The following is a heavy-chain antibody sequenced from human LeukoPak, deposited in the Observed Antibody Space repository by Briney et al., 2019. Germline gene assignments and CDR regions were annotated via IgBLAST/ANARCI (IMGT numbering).Heavy chain of an antibody. J-gene: IGHJ4*02. V-gene: IGHV3-7*01. Sequence: SGGSLRLSGAASGFTFSSYWMSWVRQAPGKGLGWVANIKQDGSEKYYVDSVKGRFTISRDNAKNSLYLQMNSLRAEDTAVYYCARTPKTETIWFGEYYFDYWGQGTLVTVSS. CDR1: GFTFSSYW. CDR3: ARTPKTETIWFGEYYFDY. CDR2: IKQDGSEK. D-gene: IGHD3-10*01.